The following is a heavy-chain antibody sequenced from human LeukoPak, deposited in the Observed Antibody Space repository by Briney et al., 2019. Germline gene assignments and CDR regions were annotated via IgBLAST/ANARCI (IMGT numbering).Heavy chain of an antibody. J-gene: IGHJ2*01. CDR3: ARLAYCGGDCYPGSWYFDL. Sequence: SETLSLTCTVSGGSISSYYWSWIRQPPGKGLEWIGYIYYSGSTNYNPSLKSRVSISVDTSKNQFSLKLSSVTAADTAVYYGARLAYCGGDCYPGSWYFDLWGRGTLVTVSS. CDR1: GGSISSYY. CDR2: IYYSGST. V-gene: IGHV4-59*08. D-gene: IGHD2-21*02.